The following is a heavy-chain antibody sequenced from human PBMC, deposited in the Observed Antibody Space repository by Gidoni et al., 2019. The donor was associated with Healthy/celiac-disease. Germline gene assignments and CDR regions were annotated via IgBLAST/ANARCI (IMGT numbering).Heavy chain of an antibody. J-gene: IGHJ4*02. V-gene: IGHV3-23*01. CDR3: AKDLVVPAAPIDY. Sequence: EVQLLESGGGLVQPGGSLRLSCAASGFTFSSYSMSWGRQAPGKGLEWVSAISGSGGSTYYADSVKGRFTISRDNSKNTLYLQMNSLRAEDTAVYYCAKDLVVPAAPIDYWGQGTLVTVSS. D-gene: IGHD2-2*01. CDR1: GFTFSSYS. CDR2: ISGSGGST.